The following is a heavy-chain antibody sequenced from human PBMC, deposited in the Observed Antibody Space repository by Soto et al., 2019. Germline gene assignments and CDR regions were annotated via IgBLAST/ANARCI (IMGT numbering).Heavy chain of an antibody. V-gene: IGHV1-69*02. CDR3: ARGRGEFGYYDSSGYRNYFDY. J-gene: IGHJ4*02. D-gene: IGHD3-22*01. Sequence: SVKVSCKASGGTFSSYTISWVRQAPGQGLEWMGRIIPILGIANYAQKFQGRVTITADESTSTAYMELSSLRSEDTAVYYCARGRGEFGYYDSSGYRNYFDYWGQGTLVTVSS. CDR1: GGTFSSYT. CDR2: IIPILGIA.